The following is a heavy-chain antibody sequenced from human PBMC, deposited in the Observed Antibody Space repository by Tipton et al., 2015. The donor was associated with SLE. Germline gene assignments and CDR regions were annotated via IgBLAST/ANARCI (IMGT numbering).Heavy chain of an antibody. J-gene: IGHJ4*02. CDR3: AGGVRGSHFDY. V-gene: IGHV4-59*01. CDR1: GGSFSGYY. CDR2: IYYSGST. D-gene: IGHD3-16*01. Sequence: TLSLTCAVYGGSFSGYYWSWIRQPPGRGLEWIGYIYYSGSTNYNPSLKSRVTISVDTSKNQFSLKLSSVTAADTAVYYCAGGVRGSHFDYWGQGTLVTVSS.